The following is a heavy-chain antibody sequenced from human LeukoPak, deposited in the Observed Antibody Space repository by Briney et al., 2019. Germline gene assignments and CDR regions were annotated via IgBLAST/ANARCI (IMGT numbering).Heavy chain of an antibody. V-gene: IGHV4-34*01. J-gene: IGHJ6*03. CDR2: INHSGST. CDR3: ARRGGIAAAGYYYYMDV. Sequence: SETLSLTCAVYGGSFSGYYWSWIRQPPGKGLEWIGEINHSGSTNYSPSLKSRVTISVDTSKNQFSLKLSSVTAADTAVYYCARRGGIAAAGYYYYMDVWGKGTTVTISS. D-gene: IGHD6-25*01. CDR1: GGSFSGYY.